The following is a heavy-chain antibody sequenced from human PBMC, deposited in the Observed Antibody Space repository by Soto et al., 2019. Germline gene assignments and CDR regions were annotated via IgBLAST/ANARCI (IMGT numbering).Heavy chain of an antibody. CDR1: GASFSGYY. Sequence: QVQLQQWGAGLLKPSETLSLSCAVYGASFSGYYWNWIRQPPGKGLEWIGEINQSGSTNYSPTLKTRVTVSVDTSKKQISLRLNSVTAADTAVYCCASRFSGTGGYFDYWGQGTLVTVSS. D-gene: IGHD2-15*01. CDR2: INQSGST. J-gene: IGHJ4*02. CDR3: ASRFSGTGGYFDY. V-gene: IGHV4-34*02.